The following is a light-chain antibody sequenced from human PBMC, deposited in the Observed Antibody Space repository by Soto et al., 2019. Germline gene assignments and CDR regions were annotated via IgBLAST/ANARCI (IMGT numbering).Light chain of an antibody. Sequence: QSALTQPPSASGSPGQSVTISCTGTSSDVGGYKFVSWYQQHPGKAPKLMIYEVNNRPSGVPDRFSGSKSGNTASLAVSGLQAEDEADYYCSSYAGSNNLLFGGGTKVTVL. CDR2: EVN. CDR1: SSDVGGYKF. J-gene: IGLJ2*01. V-gene: IGLV2-8*01. CDR3: SSYAGSNNLL.